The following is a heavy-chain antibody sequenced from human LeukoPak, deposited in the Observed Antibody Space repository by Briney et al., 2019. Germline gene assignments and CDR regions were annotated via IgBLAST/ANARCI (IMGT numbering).Heavy chain of an antibody. D-gene: IGHD3-22*01. Sequence: GGSLRLSCAASGFTFSSYAMHWVRQAPGKGLEWVAVISYDGSNKYYADSVKGRFTISRDNSKNTLYLQMNSLRAEDTAVYYCARDPTDYMIVVVITPPLDYWGQGTLVTVSS. V-gene: IGHV3-30-3*01. CDR2: ISYDGSNK. CDR3: ARDPTDYMIVVVITPPLDY. J-gene: IGHJ4*02. CDR1: GFTFSSYA.